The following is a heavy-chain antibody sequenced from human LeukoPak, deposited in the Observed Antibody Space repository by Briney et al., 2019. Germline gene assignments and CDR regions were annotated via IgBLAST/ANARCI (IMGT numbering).Heavy chain of an antibody. Sequence: ASAKVSCKASGYTLTSDGMNWVRQAPGQGLEWMGWINTNTGNPTYGQGFTGRFVFSLDTSVNTAYLQISSLQAEDTAVYYCARALPGCDSTNCYGLETWGQGTLVTVSS. J-gene: IGHJ5*02. CDR3: ARALPGCDSTNCYGLET. V-gene: IGHV7-4-1*02. CDR1: GYTLTSDG. D-gene: IGHD2-2*01. CDR2: INTNTGNP.